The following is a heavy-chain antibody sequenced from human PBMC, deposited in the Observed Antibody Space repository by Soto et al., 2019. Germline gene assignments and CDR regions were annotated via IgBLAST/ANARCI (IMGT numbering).Heavy chain of an antibody. CDR2: IRSKVNSYAT. CDR3: TRDSSGWPD. D-gene: IGHD6-19*01. Sequence: EVQLVESGGGLVQPGGSLKLSCAASGFTFSGSAMHWVRQTSGKGLEWVGRIRSKVNSYATAYAASVKGRFTISRDDSKNTAHLQMNSLKTEDTAVYYCTRDSSGWPDWGQGTLVTVSS. CDR1: GFTFSGSA. V-gene: IGHV3-73*02. J-gene: IGHJ4*02.